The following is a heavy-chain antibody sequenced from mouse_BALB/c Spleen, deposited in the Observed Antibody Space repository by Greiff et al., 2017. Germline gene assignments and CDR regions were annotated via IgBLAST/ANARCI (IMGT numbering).Heavy chain of an antibody. V-gene: IGHV5-12-1*01. CDR1: GFAFSSYD. J-gene: IGHJ2*01. CDR3: ERQGGGLTYLDY. Sequence: VQLVESGGGLVKPGGSLKLSCAASGFAFSSYDMPWVRQTPEQRLEWVAYISSGGGSTYYPDTVKGRFTISRDHAKNTLYLQLSSLKSEYTAMYYCERQGGGLTYLDYWGQGTTLTVSS. CDR2: ISSGGGST.